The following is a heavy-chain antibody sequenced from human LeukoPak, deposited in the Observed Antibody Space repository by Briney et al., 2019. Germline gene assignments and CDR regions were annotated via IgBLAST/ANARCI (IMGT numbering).Heavy chain of an antibody. J-gene: IGHJ4*02. CDR2: ISGSGGST. CDR1: GFTFSSYG. Sequence: GGTLRLSCAASGFTFSSYGMSWVRQAPGKGLEWVSAISGSGGSTYYADSVKGRFTISRDNSKNTLYLQMNSLRPDDTAVYYCAKEGCSSTSCSYFDYWGQGTLVTVSS. V-gene: IGHV3-23*01. D-gene: IGHD2-2*01. CDR3: AKEGCSSTSCSYFDY.